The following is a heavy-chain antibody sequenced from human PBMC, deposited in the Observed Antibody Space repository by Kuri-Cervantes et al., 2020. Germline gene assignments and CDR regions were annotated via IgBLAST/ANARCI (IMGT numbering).Heavy chain of an antibody. V-gene: IGHV3-7*01. J-gene: IGHJ4*02. CDR3: ARGGSSWSLYS. D-gene: IGHD6-13*01. CDR2: IKQDGSEK. CDR1: GFTFSTYA. Sequence: GESLKISCAGSGFTFSTYAMSWVRQAPGKGLEWVANIKQDGSEKYYVDSVKGRVTISRDNDKNSLYLQMNSLRAEDTAVYYCARGGSSWSLYSWGQGALVTVSS.